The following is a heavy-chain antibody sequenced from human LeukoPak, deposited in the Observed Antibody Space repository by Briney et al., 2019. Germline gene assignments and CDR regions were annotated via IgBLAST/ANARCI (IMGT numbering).Heavy chain of an antibody. V-gene: IGHV3-23*01. J-gene: IGHJ4*02. CDR1: GFTFSSYA. Sequence: GGSLRLSCAASGFTFSSYAMSWVRQAPGKGLEWVSAISGSGVSTYYADSVKGRFTISRDNSKNTLYLQMNSLRAEDTAVYYCAQMGEYYDYVWGSYRPPGYWGQGTLVTVSS. CDR2: ISGSGVST. CDR3: AQMGEYYDYVWGSYRPPGY. D-gene: IGHD3-16*02.